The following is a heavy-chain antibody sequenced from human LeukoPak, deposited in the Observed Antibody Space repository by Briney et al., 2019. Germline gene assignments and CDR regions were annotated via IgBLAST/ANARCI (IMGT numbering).Heavy chain of an antibody. V-gene: IGHV3-30*04. Sequence: GGSLRLSCAASGFTFSSYAMHWVRQAPGKGLEWVAVISYDGSNKYYADSVKGRFTISRDNSKNTLYLQMNSLRAEDTAVYYCAKARTSYSGSSSFDYWGQGTLVTVSS. CDR2: ISYDGSNK. CDR3: AKARTSYSGSSSFDY. J-gene: IGHJ4*02. CDR1: GFTFSSYA. D-gene: IGHD1-26*01.